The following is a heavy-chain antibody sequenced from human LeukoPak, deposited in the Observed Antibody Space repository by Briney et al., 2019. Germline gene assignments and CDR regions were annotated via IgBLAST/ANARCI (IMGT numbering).Heavy chain of an antibody. CDR3: ARGRYCSGGSCYSYFDY. CDR1: GYTFTSYY. D-gene: IGHD2-15*01. CDR2: INAGNGNT. V-gene: IGHV1-3*03. J-gene: IGHJ4*02. Sequence: ASVKVSCKASGYTFTSYYMHWVRQAPGQRLEWMGWINAGNGNTKYSQEFQGRVTITRDTSASTAYMELSSLRSEDMAVYYCARGRYCSGGSCYSYFDYWGQGTLVTVSS.